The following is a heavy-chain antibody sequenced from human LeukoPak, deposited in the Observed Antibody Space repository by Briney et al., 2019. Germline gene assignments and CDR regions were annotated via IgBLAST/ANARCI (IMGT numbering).Heavy chain of an antibody. D-gene: IGHD6-19*01. CDR2: IYTSGST. CDR3: ARGSYSSGCPY. CDR1: GGSISSGSYY. V-gene: IGHV4-61*02. Sequence: PSETLSLTCTVSGGSISSGSYYWSWIRQPAGKGLEWIGRIYTSGSTNYNPSLKSRVTISVDTSKNQFSLKLSSVTAADTAVYYCARGSYSSGCPYWGQGTLVTVSS. J-gene: IGHJ4*02.